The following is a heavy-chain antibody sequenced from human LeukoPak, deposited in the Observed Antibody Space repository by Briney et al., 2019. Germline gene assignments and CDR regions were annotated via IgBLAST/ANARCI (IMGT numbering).Heavy chain of an antibody. CDR1: GVSISSGRYY. J-gene: IGHJ4*02. CDR3: AGPGGYSDWLPYGY. Sequence: SQTLSLTCTVSGVSISSGRYYWNWIRQPDGKGLESSVQNYTSENTNYNPLLKSRITITVDTSKNQFPQMLSLGAAADTAVYYCAGPGGYSDWLPYGYWGQGTLVTVSS. D-gene: IGHD3-9*01. V-gene: IGHV4-61*09. CDR2: NYTSENT.